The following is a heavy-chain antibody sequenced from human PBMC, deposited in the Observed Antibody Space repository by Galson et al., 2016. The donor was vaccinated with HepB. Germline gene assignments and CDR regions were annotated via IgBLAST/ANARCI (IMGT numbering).Heavy chain of an antibody. Sequence: FTFSRYPMSWVRQAPGKGLEWVSAISDGAGSTYYADSVKGRFTISRDNSKNTLYLQMNSLRADDTAVYYCAKDRWELVRGYDYWGQGTLVTVSS. V-gene: IGHV3-23*01. J-gene: IGHJ4*02. CDR3: AKDRWELVRGYDY. D-gene: IGHD1-26*01. CDR2: ISDGAGST. CDR1: FTFSRYP.